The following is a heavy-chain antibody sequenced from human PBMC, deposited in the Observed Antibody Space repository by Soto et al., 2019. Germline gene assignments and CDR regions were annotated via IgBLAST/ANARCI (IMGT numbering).Heavy chain of an antibody. CDR1: GFTFSAYG. CDR2: IWYDGSNN. D-gene: IGHD7-27*01. Sequence: QVQLVESGGGVVQPGRSLRLSCAASGFTFSAYGMHWVRQAPGKGLEWVAVIWYDGSNNYYVDSVKGRFTISRDDSKNTLYLQINSLRAEDTAVYYCARETGAPLYGMDVWSQGTTITVSS. V-gene: IGHV3-33*01. J-gene: IGHJ6*02. CDR3: ARETGAPLYGMDV.